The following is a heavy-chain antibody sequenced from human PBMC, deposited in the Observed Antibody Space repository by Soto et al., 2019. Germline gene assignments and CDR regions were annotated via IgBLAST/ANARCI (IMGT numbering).Heavy chain of an antibody. V-gene: IGHV3-48*04. Sequence: GGSLRLSCAASGFTFSSYAMSWVRQAPGKGLEWISYLSKASATYYAASVRGRFTISRDDAKNSLFLQMDSLRGEDTAVYFCGRGHFRNWGHGTLVTVSS. J-gene: IGHJ4*01. CDR2: LSKASAT. CDR1: GFTFSSYA. D-gene: IGHD3-3*02. CDR3: GRGHFRN.